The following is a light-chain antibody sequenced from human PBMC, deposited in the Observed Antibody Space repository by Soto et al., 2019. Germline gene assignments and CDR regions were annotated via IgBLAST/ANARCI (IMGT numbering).Light chain of an antibody. CDR2: DVN. CDR1: SSDVGGYIY. V-gene: IGLV2-14*03. Sequence: QSALTQPASVSGSPGQSITISCTGTSSDVGGYIYVSWYQQHPGKAPKLMIYDVNNRPSGGSNRFSGSKSGNTASLTISGLQTEDEADYYCVSYTSSFSYVFGSGTKLTVL. J-gene: IGLJ1*01. CDR3: VSYTSSFSYV.